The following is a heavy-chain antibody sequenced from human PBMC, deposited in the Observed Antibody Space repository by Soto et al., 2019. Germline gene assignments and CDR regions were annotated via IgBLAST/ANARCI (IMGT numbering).Heavy chain of an antibody. D-gene: IGHD2-2*02. J-gene: IGHJ4*02. V-gene: IGHV3-30*18. CDR1: GFTFNTYR. CDR2: IYYDGSDK. CDR3: AKPPNFCCSSPNCYKFYFDF. Sequence: QEQLVESGGGVVQPGRSLRLSCAASGFTFNTYRMHWVRQAPCKVLEWVAVIYYDGSDKYYADSVKGRFIISRVNSKNTLYLQMNSLLAEDTTIYYCAKPPNFCCSSPNCYKFYFDFWGQGALVPVSS.